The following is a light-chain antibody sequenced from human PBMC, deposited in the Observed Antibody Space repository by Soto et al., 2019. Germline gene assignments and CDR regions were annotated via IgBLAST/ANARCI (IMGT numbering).Light chain of an antibody. CDR1: SSDVGGYNY. V-gene: IGLV2-11*01. J-gene: IGLJ2*01. CDR2: DVS. Sequence: QSVLTQPRSVSGSPGQSVTISCTGTSSDVGGYNYVSWYQQHPGKAPKLMIYDVSKRPSGVPDRFSGSKSGNTASPTISGLQAEDEADYYCCSYAGSYTYVVFGGGTKLT. CDR3: CSYAGSYTYVV.